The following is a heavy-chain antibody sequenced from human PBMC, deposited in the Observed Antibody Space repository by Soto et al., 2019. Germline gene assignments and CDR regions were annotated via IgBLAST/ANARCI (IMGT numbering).Heavy chain of an antibody. Sequence: PSQTLSLTCAISVGRVSSNSSGWNCFRQTPSRGLEWLGRTYYRSKWYDNYAVSVKSRITINPDTSKNQFSLQLNSVTPEDTAVYYCARGSWDDVTGHYYMDVWGKGTTVTVSS. CDR3: ARGSWDDVTGHYYMDV. J-gene: IGHJ6*03. CDR1: VGRVSSNSSG. V-gene: IGHV6-1*01. CDR2: TYYRSKWYD. D-gene: IGHD3-9*01.